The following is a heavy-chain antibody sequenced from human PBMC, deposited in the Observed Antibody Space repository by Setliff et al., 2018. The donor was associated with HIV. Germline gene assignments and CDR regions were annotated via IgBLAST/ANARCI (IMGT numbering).Heavy chain of an antibody. Sequence: GGSLRLSCAASGLTFSNYWMAWVRQAPGKGLEWVSNTKYDGSESYYVDSVKGRFIASTDNARHSLFLEMNSLSAEDTALYYCAKAPWDGGYRYGYFDYWGQGTLVTVSS. J-gene: IGHJ4*02. CDR3: AKAPWDGGYRYGYFDY. D-gene: IGHD5-18*01. V-gene: IGHV3-7*01. CDR2: TKYDGSES. CDR1: GLTFSNYW.